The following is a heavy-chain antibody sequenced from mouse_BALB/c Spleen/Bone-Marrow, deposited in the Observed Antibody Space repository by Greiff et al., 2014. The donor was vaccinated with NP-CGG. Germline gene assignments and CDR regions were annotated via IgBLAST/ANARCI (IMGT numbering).Heavy chain of an antibody. D-gene: IGHD2-4*01. V-gene: IGHV1-54*01. Sequence: VQLQESGAELVRPGTSVKVSCKGSGYDFTNYLIEWVKQRPGQGLEWIGVIDSGSGGTKYNEKFKGKATLTADKSSSTAYMQLSSLTSDYSAVYFCARSITDAMDYWGQGTSVTVSS. CDR1: GYDFTNYL. CDR3: ARSITDAMDY. J-gene: IGHJ4*01. CDR2: IDSGSGGT.